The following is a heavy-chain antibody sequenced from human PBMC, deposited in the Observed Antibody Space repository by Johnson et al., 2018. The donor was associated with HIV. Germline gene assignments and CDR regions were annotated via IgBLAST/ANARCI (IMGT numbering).Heavy chain of an antibody. CDR2: INWNSGSI. CDR1: GFTFDDYA. Sequence: VQLVESGGGLVQPGRSLRLSCAASGFTFDDYAMHWVRQAPGKGLEWVSGINWNSGSIGYADSVKGRFTISRDTSKNTLYLQMNSLRAEDTAVYYCARVEQQLWLRGAFDIWGQGTMVTVSS. CDR3: ARVEQQLWLRGAFDI. D-gene: IGHD5-18*01. J-gene: IGHJ3*02. V-gene: IGHV3-9*01.